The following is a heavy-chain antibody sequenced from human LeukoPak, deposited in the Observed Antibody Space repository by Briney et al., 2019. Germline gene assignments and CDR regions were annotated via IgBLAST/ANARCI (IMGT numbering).Heavy chain of an antibody. J-gene: IGHJ4*02. CDR3: ARARQWLGY. V-gene: IGHV3-48*01. D-gene: IGHD6-19*01. CDR2: ISSSSSTI. Sequence: GGSLRLSCAASGFTFSSYSMNWVRQAPGKGLEWVSYISSSSSTIYYADSVRGRFTISRDNAKNSLYLQMNSLRAEDTAVYYCARARQWLGYWGQGTLVTVSS. CDR1: GFTFSSYS.